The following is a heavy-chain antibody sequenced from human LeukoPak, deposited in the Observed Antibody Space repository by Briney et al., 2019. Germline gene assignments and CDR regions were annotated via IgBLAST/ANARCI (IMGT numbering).Heavy chain of an antibody. J-gene: IGHJ4*02. Sequence: TSETLSLTCAVYGGSFSGYYWSWIRQPPGKGLEWIGEINHSGSTNYNPSLKSRVTISVDTSKNQFSLKLSSVTAADTAVYYCARGGRDGYHSWGQGTLVTVSS. CDR2: INHSGST. CDR3: ARGGRDGYHS. CDR1: GGSFSGYY. V-gene: IGHV4-34*01. D-gene: IGHD5-24*01.